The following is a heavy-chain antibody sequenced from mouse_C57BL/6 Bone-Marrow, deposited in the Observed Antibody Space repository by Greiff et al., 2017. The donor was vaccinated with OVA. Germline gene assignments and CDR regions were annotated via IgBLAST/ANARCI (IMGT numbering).Heavy chain of an antibody. D-gene: IGHD1-1*01. J-gene: IGHJ2*01. Sequence: VQLQESGAELARPGASVKLSCKASGYTFTSYGISWVKQRTGQGLEWIGEIYPRCGNTYYNEKFKGKATLTADKSSSTAYMELRSLTSEDSAVYFCARDYYGSSYYWGQGTTLTVSS. CDR3: ARDYYGSSYY. V-gene: IGHV1-81*01. CDR1: GYTFTSYG. CDR2: IYPRCGNT.